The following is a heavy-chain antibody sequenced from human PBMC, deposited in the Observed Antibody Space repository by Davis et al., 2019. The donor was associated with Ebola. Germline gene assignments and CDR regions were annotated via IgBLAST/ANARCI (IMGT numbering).Heavy chain of an antibody. J-gene: IGHJ6*02. CDR1: GGSISSSSYY. CDR3: AGINRSSWYGGDYYYYGMDV. CDR2: IYYSGST. Sequence: PSETLSLTCTVSGGSISSSSYYWGWIRQPPGKGLEWIGSIYYSGSTYYNPSLKNRVTISVDTSKNQFSLKLSSVTAADTAVYYCAGINRSSWYGGDYYYYGMDVWGQGTTVTVSS. D-gene: IGHD6-13*01. V-gene: IGHV4-39*01.